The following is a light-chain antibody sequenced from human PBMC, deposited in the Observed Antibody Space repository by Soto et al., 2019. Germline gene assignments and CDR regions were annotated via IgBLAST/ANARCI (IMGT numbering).Light chain of an antibody. Sequence: QSALTQPRSVSGSPGQSVTISCTGTSSDVGGYDYVSWYRQHPGKAPKLMIFDVNKRPSGVPDRFSGSKSGNTASLTISGLQAEDEADYSCFSYAGSRVFGGGTKLTVL. V-gene: IGLV2-11*01. CDR3: FSYAGSRV. J-gene: IGLJ2*01. CDR1: SSDVGGYDY. CDR2: DVN.